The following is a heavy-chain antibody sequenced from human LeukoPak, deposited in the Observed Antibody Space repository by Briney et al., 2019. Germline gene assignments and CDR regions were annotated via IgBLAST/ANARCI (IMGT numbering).Heavy chain of an antibody. V-gene: IGHV3-74*01. Sequence: GGSLRLSCAASGFMFSGYWMHWVRQGPGKGLELVSRIDNDGNGIIYADSVKGRFTTSRDNAKNTLYLQMSSLRVEDTAVYYCATGGGWEPSSGVVTHIDVWGKGTTVTVSS. D-gene: IGHD3-3*01. CDR2: IDNDGNGI. CDR1: GFMFSGYW. CDR3: ATGGGWEPSSGVVTHIDV. J-gene: IGHJ6*03.